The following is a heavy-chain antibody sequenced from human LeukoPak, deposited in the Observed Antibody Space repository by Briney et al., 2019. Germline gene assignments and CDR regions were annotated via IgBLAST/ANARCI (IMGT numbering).Heavy chain of an antibody. J-gene: IGHJ6*02. CDR3: ATGYDSSGYPNQYYYYGMDV. D-gene: IGHD3-22*01. Sequence: ASVKVSCKASGYTFTSYGISWVRQAPGQGLEWMGWISAYNGNTNYAQKFQGRVTMTEDTSTDTAYMELSSLRSEDTAVYYCATGYDSSGYPNQYYYYGMDVWGQGTTVTVSS. V-gene: IGHV1-18*01. CDR2: ISAYNGNT. CDR1: GYTFTSYG.